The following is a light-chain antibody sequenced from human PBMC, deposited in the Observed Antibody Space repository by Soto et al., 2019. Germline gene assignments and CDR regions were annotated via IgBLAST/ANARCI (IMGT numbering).Light chain of an antibody. CDR3: QQYHNWPT. CDR1: QNVSRN. J-gene: IGKJ1*01. Sequence: EIVMTQSPATLSVSPGEGATLSCGASQNVSRNLAWYQQRPAQAPRLLIYGASTRATDIPARFSGGGSGTEFTLTISSLQSEDFAVYYCQQYHNWPTFGQGTKVDI. CDR2: GAS. V-gene: IGKV3-15*01.